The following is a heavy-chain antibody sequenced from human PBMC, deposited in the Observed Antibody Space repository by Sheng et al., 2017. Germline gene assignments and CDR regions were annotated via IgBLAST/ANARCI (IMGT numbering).Heavy chain of an antibody. J-gene: IGHJ4*02. V-gene: IGHV3-23*01. D-gene: IGHD2-21*02. CDR3: AKAHPFYCGGDCYTGDY. CDR1: GFTFSSYA. CDR2: ISGSGGST. Sequence: EVQLLESGGGLVQPGGSLRLSCAASGFTFSSYAMSWVRQAPGKGLEWVSAISGSGGSTYYADSVKGRFTISRDNSKNTLYLQMNSLRAEDTAVYYCAKAHPFYCGGDCYTGDYWGQGTLVTVSS.